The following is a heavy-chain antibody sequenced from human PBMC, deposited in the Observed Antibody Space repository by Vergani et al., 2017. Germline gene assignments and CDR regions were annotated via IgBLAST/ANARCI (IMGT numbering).Heavy chain of an antibody. J-gene: IGHJ6*04. D-gene: IGHD3-10*01. CDR2: INSKTDGGTT. CDR1: GFTFSNAW. CDR3: TTDLGRLLWFGESLEVYV. V-gene: IGHV3-15*01. Sequence: EVQLVESGGGLVKPGGSLRLSCAASGFTFSNAWMSWVRQAPGTGLGWVGRINSKTDGGTTDYAAPVKGRFTISRDDSKNTLYLQMNSLKTEDTAVYYCTTDLGRLLWFGESLEVYVWGKGTTVTVSS.